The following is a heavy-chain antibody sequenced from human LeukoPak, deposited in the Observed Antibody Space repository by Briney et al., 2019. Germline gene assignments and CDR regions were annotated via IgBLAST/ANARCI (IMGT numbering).Heavy chain of an antibody. J-gene: IGHJ4*02. CDR2: ISERGGST. V-gene: IGHV3-23*01. CDR1: GISLSNYA. Sequence: GGSLRLSCVVSGISLSNYAMTWVRQAPGKGLEWVSYISERGGSTTYADSVKGRFTISRDNAEKSLYLQMNSLRVEDTAVYYCASGGSRSSRPFYWGQGTRVTVAS. CDR3: ASGGSRSSRPFY. D-gene: IGHD6-19*01.